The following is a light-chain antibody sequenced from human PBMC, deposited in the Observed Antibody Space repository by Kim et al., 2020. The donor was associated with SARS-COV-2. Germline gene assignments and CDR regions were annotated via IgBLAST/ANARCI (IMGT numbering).Light chain of an antibody. V-gene: IGLV4-69*01. J-gene: IGLJ3*02. CDR3: QTWATGIEV. CDR1: SGHSTYA. Sequence: SVKLTCTLSSGHSTYAVEWHQQQPEKGPRFLMKLRSDGSHTKGDGIPDRFSGSSSGAERYLTISSLQSEDEADYYCQTWATGIEVFGGGTKVTVL. CDR2: LRSDGSH.